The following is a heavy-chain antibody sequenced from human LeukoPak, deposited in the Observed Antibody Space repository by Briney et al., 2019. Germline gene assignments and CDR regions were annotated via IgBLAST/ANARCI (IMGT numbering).Heavy chain of an antibody. CDR1: GDSVSSNSAA. CDR3: ARGSSWSFREYQLPRYYFDY. CDR2: TYYRSKWYN. V-gene: IGHV6-1*01. J-gene: IGHJ4*02. D-gene: IGHD2-2*01. Sequence: SQTLSLTCAISGDSVSSNSAAWNWIRQSPSRGLEWLGRTYYRSKWYNDYAVSVKSRITINTDTSKNQFSLQLNSVTPEDTAVYYCARGSSWSFREYQLPRYYFDYWGQGTLVTVSS.